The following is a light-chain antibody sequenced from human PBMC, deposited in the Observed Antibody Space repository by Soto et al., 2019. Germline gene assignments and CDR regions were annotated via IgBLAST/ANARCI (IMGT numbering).Light chain of an antibody. J-gene: IGLJ1*01. CDR1: NSNIGNNY. CDR2: ENN. CDR3: GTWDSSLSASYV. Sequence: QSALTQPPSVSAAPGQKVTISCSGSNSNIGNNYVSWYQQLPGTAPKLLIYENNRRPSGIPDRFSGSKSGTSATLAITGLQTGDEADYYCGTWDSSLSASYVFGTGTKVTVL. V-gene: IGLV1-51*02.